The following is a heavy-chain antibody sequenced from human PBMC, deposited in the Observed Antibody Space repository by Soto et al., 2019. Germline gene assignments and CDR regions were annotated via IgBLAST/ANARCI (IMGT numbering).Heavy chain of an antibody. J-gene: IGHJ6*02. CDR3: ATDSWVRICYYHGMGV. V-gene: IGHV1-24*01. Sequence: ASVKVSCKVSGYTLTELSMHWVRQAPGKGLEWMGGFDPEDGETIYAQKFQGRVTMTEDTSTDTAYMELSSLRSEDTAVYYCATDSWVRICYYHGMGVWDQGTTVTVSS. CDR1: GYTLTELS. CDR2: FDPEDGET. D-gene: IGHD2-15*01.